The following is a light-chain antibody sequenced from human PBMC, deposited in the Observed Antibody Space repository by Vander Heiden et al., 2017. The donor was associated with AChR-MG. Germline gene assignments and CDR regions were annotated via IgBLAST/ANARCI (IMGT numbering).Light chain of an antibody. CDR2: AVS. J-gene: IGKJ4*01. CDR3: LQHNTYFT. V-gene: IGKV1-17*01. Sequence: DIQMTQSPSSLSASVGDRVTITGRASHGIRNDLDWYQQRPGKAPKRLIYAVSSLQGGVPSRFSGSGSGTEFTLTSSSLQPEDFATYYCLQHNTYFTFGGGTKVEIK. CDR1: HGIRND.